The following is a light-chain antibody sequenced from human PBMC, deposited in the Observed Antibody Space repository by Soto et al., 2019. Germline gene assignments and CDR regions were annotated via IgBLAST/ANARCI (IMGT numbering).Light chain of an antibody. CDR2: GAS. V-gene: IGKV3-20*01. J-gene: IGKJ3*01. CDR3: QQYGSSPPFT. Sequence: EIVLTQSPGTLSLSPGERATLSCRASQSVSSSYLAWYQQKPGQAPRLLIYGASSRATGIPVRFSGSVSGTDFTLTISRLEPEEFAVYYCQQYGSSPPFTFGPGTKVDIK. CDR1: QSVSSSY.